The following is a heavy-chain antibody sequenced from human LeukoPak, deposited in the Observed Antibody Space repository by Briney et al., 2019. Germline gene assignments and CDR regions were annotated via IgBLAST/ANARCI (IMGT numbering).Heavy chain of an antibody. Sequence: QSGGSLRLSCAASGFTFSSYAMSWVRQAPGKGLEWVSAISGSGGSTYYADSVKGRFTISRDISKNTLYLQMNSLRAEDTAVYYCAKAGLGYSYGSSLYYFDYWGQETLVTVSS. J-gene: IGHJ4*02. V-gene: IGHV3-23*01. CDR2: ISGSGGST. CDR1: GFTFSSYA. CDR3: AKAGLGYSYGSSLYYFDY. D-gene: IGHD5-18*01.